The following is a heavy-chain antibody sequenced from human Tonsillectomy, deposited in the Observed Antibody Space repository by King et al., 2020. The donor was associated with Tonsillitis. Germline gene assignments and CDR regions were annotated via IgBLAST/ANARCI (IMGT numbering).Heavy chain of an antibody. CDR3: ARSHPDFAMILVASFDY. CDR1: GYTFTSYG. V-gene: IGHV1-18*04. Sequence: QLVQSGAEVKKPGASVKVSCKASGYTFTSYGISWVRQAPGQGLEWMGWINAYNGNTNYAQKLQGRVTMTTDTSTSTAYMELRSLRSDDTAMYYCARSHPDFAMILVASFDYWGQGTLVTVSS. J-gene: IGHJ4*02. D-gene: IGHD3-22*01. CDR2: INAYNGNT.